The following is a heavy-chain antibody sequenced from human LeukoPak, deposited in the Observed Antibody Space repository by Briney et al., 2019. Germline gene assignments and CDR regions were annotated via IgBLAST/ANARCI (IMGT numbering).Heavy chain of an antibody. D-gene: IGHD6-19*01. J-gene: IGHJ3*02. CDR3: ARDLACSGWHYDAFDI. Sequence: TSETLSLTCTVSGGSISSYYWSWIRQPPGKGLEWIGYIYYSGSTNYNPSLKSRVTISVDTSKNQFSLKLSSVTAADTAVYYCARDLACSGWHYDAFDIWGQGTMVTVSS. CDR1: GGSISSYY. CDR2: IYYSGST. V-gene: IGHV4-59*01.